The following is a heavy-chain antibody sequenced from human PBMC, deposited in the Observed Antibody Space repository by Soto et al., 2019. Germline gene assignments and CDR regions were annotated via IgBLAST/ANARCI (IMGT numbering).Heavy chain of an antibody. J-gene: IGHJ6*03. D-gene: IGHD3-10*01. Sequence: PSETLSLTCAVYGGSFSGYYWSWIRQPPGKGLEWIGDINHSGSTNYNPSLKSRVTISVDTSKNQFSLKLSSVTAADTAVYYCARDHHMVRGVRWDYYMDVWGKGTTVTVSS. CDR1: GGSFSGYY. CDR2: INHSGST. V-gene: IGHV4-34*01. CDR3: ARDHHMVRGVRWDYYMDV.